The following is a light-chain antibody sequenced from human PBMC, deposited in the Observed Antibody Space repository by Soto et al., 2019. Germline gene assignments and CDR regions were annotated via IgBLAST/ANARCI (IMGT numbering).Light chain of an antibody. J-gene: IGKJ2*01. CDR2: DAS. CDR1: QNIHSF. CDR3: QQRLFWPLFT. Sequence: EIVLTQSPATVYLSPGESATLSCRASQNIHSFLAWYQQRPGQAPRLLIYDASFRATAIPARFNGSGSGTDFTLTIPRLEPEDFAVYYCQQRLFWPLFTFGQGTRLEIK. V-gene: IGKV3-11*01.